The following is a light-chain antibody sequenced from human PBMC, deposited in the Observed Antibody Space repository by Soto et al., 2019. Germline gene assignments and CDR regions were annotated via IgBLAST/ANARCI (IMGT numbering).Light chain of an antibody. V-gene: IGKV1-8*01. CDR2: GAS. J-gene: IGKJ1*01. CDR1: QGISSY. Sequence: AIRMTQSPSSFSASTGDRVTITCRASQGISSYLAWYQQKPGKAPKLLISGASRLQSGVPSRFSGSGSGAAFTLTITSLRPEDSATYYCLQNHNYPRTFGQGTKVDIK. CDR3: LQNHNYPRT.